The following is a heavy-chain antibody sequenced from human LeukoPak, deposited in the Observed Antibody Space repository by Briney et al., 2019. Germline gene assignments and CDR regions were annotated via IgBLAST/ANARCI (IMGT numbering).Heavy chain of an antibody. Sequence: GASVKVSCKASGYTFTSFGISWVRQAPGQGLEWMGWISAYNGNTNYARKVQGRVTMTTDTSTSTAYMELRSLRSDDTAMYHCVRDLGVDTTMIFFDYWGQGSLVTVSS. D-gene: IGHD3/OR15-3a*01. CDR1: GYTFTSFG. CDR3: VRDLGVDTTMIFFDY. V-gene: IGHV1-18*01. CDR2: ISAYNGNT. J-gene: IGHJ4*02.